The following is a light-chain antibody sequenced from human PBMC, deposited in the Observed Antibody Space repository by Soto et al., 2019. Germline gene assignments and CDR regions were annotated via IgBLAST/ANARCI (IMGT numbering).Light chain of an antibody. CDR1: QSVRSN. J-gene: IGKJ4*02. V-gene: IGKV3-15*01. CDR2: GAS. Sequence: EIGMTQSPATLSLSPGERATLFCRASQSVRSNFLAWYQQKPGQAPSLLIYGASIRATGIPARFSGSGSGTEFTLTINSLQSEDFAGYYCQQHSAWPLTVGGGTKVEIK. CDR3: QQHSAWPLT.